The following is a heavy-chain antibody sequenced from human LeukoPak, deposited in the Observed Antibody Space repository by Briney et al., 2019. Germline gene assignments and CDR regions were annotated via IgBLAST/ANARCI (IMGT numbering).Heavy chain of an antibody. Sequence: GGSLRLSCAASGFTFSSYSMNWVRQAPGKGLEWVSSISGSSRYIYYADSVKGRFTISRDNAENSLYLQMNSLRAEDTAVYYCAREGYSSSHFDYWGQGTLVTVSS. CDR2: ISGSSRYI. D-gene: IGHD6-13*01. CDR3: AREGYSSSHFDY. V-gene: IGHV3-21*01. J-gene: IGHJ4*02. CDR1: GFTFSSYS.